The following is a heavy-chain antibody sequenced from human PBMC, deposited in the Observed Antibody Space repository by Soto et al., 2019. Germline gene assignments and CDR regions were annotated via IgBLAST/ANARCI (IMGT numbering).Heavy chain of an antibody. CDR3: ASGQATNYDFWSGYYWVPYYYYGMDV. D-gene: IGHD3-3*01. CDR2: ISAYNGNT. Sequence: GASVKVSCKASGYTFTSYGISWVRQAPGQGLEWMGWISAYNGNTNYAQKLQGRVTMTTDTSTSTAYMELRSLRSDDTAVYYCASGQATNYDFWSGYYWVPYYYYGMDVWGQGTTVTVSS. J-gene: IGHJ6*02. CDR1: GYTFTSYG. V-gene: IGHV1-18*01.